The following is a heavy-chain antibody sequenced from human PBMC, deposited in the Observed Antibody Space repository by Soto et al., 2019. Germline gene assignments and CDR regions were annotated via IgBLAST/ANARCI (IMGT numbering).Heavy chain of an antibody. CDR1: GGSISSYY. CDR2: IYYSGST. V-gene: IGHV4-59*01. D-gene: IGHD4-4*01. J-gene: IGHJ6*03. CDR3: ARENRVTTGYYYYYYMDV. Sequence: PSETLSLTCTVSGGSISSYYWSWIRQPPGKELEWIGYIYYSGSTNYNPSLKSRVTISVDTSKNQFSLKLSSVTAADTAVYYCARENRVTTGYYYYYYMDVWGKGTTVTAP.